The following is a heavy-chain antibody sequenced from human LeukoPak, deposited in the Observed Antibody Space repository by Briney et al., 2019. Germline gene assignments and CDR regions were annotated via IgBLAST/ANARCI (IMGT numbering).Heavy chain of an antibody. CDR1: VDSITMYY. CDR3: ARGRVSSSTWYSTYYYFFYMDF. CDR2: VDHTGST. D-gene: IGHD4-11*01. J-gene: IGHJ6*03. Sequence: PSETLSLTCTVSVDSITMYYWTWLRQPPGKGLEWIGYVDHTGSTKFNPSLNGRVSISRDTSNNFFSLVLRSVTAADTAVYFCARGRVSSSTWYSTYYYFFYMDFWGKGTTVTVSS. V-gene: IGHV4-59*01.